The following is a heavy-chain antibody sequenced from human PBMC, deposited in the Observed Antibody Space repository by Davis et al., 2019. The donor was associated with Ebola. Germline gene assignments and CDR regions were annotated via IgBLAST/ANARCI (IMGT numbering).Heavy chain of an antibody. J-gene: IGHJ5*01. Sequence: SETLSLTCTVSGGSISSYYWSWIRQPPGKGLEWIGEIIHSRRTNYNPSLESRVTISVDTSNNQFSLKVRSVTAADTAVYYCAGGARYSSGWFDYWGQRTLVTVSS. CDR1: GGSISSYY. V-gene: IGHV4-34*01. CDR2: IIHSRRT. D-gene: IGHD6-19*01. CDR3: AGGARYSSGWFDY.